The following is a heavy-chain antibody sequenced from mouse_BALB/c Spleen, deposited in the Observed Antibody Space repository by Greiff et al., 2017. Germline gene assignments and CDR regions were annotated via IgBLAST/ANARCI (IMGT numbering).Heavy chain of an antibody. CDR1: GYAFTNYL. CDR2: INPGSGGT. V-gene: IGHV1-54*01. Sequence: VQLQQSGAELVRPGTSVKVSCKASGYAFTNYLIEWVKQRPGQGLEWIGVINPGSGGTNYNEKFKGKATLTADKSSSTAYMQLSSLTSDDSAVYFCASGNYFDDWGQGTTLTVSS. D-gene: IGHD1-1*02. J-gene: IGHJ2*01. CDR3: ASGNYFDD.